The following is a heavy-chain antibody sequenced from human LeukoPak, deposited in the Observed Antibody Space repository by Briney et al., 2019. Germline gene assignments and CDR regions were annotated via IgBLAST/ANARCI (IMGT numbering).Heavy chain of an antibody. CDR2: MNPNSGNT. CDR3: ARGDYGDYFDAFDI. CDR1: GYTFTSYD. Sequence: ASVKVSCKASGYTFTSYDINWLRQATGQGLEWMGWMNPNSGNTGYAQKFQGRVTMTRNTSISTAYMELSSLRSEDTAVYYCARGDYGDYFDAFDIWGQGTMVTVSS. V-gene: IGHV1-8*01. J-gene: IGHJ3*02. D-gene: IGHD4-17*01.